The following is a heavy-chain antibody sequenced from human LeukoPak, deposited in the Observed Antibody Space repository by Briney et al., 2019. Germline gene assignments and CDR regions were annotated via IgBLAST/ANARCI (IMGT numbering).Heavy chain of an antibody. Sequence: SETLSLTCSVSGDSINSHYWSWIRQPPGKGLEWIGYIYYSGDTDYNPSLKSRVTISIDTSKNQFSLKLSSVTAADTAVYYCARQTGSGLFILPGGQGTLVTVSS. CDR3: ARQTGSGLFILP. V-gene: IGHV4-59*08. CDR1: GDSINSHY. D-gene: IGHD3/OR15-3a*01. J-gene: IGHJ4*02. CDR2: IYYSGDT.